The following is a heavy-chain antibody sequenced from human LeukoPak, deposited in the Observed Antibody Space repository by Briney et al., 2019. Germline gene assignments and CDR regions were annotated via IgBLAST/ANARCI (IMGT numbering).Heavy chain of an antibody. CDR2: FYHGGST. J-gene: IGHJ4*02. CDR1: GYSISTGYY. V-gene: IGHV4-38-2*02. Sequence: SSETLSLTCTVSGYSISTGYYWDWIRQPPGKGLEWIGTFYHGGSTYYNPSLKSRVTISVDTSKNQFSLNLSSVTAADTAVYYCASETSSGWYYFDYWGQGTLVTVSS. D-gene: IGHD6-19*01. CDR3: ASETSSGWYYFDY.